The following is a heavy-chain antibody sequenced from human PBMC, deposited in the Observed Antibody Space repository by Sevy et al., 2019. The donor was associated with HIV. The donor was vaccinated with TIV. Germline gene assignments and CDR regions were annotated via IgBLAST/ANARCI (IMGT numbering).Heavy chain of an antibody. D-gene: IGHD3-9*01. CDR1: GGSFSGYF. CDR2: RNHSGST. Sequence: SETLSLTCVVSGGSFSGYFWSWIRRPPVKGLEWIGVRNHSGSTNDNPSLKGRVTISVDTSKNQFSLKLSSVTAADTAVYYCAREGGDYDILTGYSPRYGMDVWGQGTTVTVSS. V-gene: IGHV4-34*01. CDR3: AREGGDYDILTGYSPRYGMDV. J-gene: IGHJ6*02.